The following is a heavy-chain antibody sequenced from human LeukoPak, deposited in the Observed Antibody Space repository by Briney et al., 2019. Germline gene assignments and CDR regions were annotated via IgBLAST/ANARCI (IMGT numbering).Heavy chain of an antibody. CDR3: ASIAVAGGFDY. D-gene: IGHD6-19*01. Sequence: SETLSLTCTVSGGSISSYYWSWVRQPAGKGLEWIGRIYTSGSTNYNPSLKSRVTMSVDTSKNQFSLKLSSVTAADTAVYYCASIAVAGGFDYWGQGTLVTVSS. J-gene: IGHJ4*02. CDR2: IYTSGST. CDR1: GGSISSYY. V-gene: IGHV4-4*07.